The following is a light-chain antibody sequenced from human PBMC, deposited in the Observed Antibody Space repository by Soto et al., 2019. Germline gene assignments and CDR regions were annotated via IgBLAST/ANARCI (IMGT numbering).Light chain of an antibody. Sequence: SYELTQPPSVSVSPGQTASITCSGDKLGEKYACWYQQKPGQSPVLVIYQDSKRPSGIPERFSGSNSGNTATLTISGTQAMDEADYYCQAWDRSTGVFGGGTMLTVL. CDR2: QDS. CDR1: KLGEKY. CDR3: QAWDRSTGV. J-gene: IGLJ2*01. V-gene: IGLV3-1*01.